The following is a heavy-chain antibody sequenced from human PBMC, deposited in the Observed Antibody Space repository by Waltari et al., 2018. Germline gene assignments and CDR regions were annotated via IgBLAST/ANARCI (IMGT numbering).Heavy chain of an antibody. CDR1: GYTFTGYS. CDR2: INPNSGGT. V-gene: IGHV1-2*02. J-gene: IGHJ4*02. D-gene: IGHD3-9*01. CDR3: ARDRSILTGYYPN. Sequence: QVQLVPSGAEEKKPGAQVKVSCKAPGYTFTGYSMHTVRQAHGQGLEWMGWINPNSGGTNYAQKFQGRVTMTRDTSISTAYMELSRLRSDDTAVYYCARDRSILTGYYPNWGQGTLVTVSS.